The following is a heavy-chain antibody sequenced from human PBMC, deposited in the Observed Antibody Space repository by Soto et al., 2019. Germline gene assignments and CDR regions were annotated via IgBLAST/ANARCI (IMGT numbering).Heavy chain of an antibody. CDR3: ARVPSGYSSIRAFDS. J-gene: IGHJ3*02. CDR1: GYTFTSYG. D-gene: IGHD3-3*01. V-gene: IGHV1-18*01. Sequence: ASVKVSCKASGYTFTSYGISWVRQAPGQGLEWMGWISAYNSNTNYAQKLQGRVTMTTDTSTSTAYMELRSLRSDDTAVYYCARVPSGYSSIRAFDSWGQGTMVTVSS. CDR2: ISAYNSNT.